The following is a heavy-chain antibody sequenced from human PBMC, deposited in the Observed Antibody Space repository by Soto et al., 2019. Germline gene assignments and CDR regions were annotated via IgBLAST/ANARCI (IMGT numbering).Heavy chain of an antibody. CDR1: GGTFSSYT. V-gene: IGHV1-69*08. CDR3: AREVPDIVLVPAGIGGFDC. J-gene: IGHJ4*02. Sequence: QVQLVQSGAEVKKPGSSVKVSCKASGGTFSSYTISWVRQAPGQGLEWMGRIIPILGIANYAQKFQGRGTITADKSTSTAYMELSSLRSEDTAVYYCAREVPDIVLVPAGIGGFDCWGQGTLVSVSS. CDR2: IIPILGIA. D-gene: IGHD2-2*02.